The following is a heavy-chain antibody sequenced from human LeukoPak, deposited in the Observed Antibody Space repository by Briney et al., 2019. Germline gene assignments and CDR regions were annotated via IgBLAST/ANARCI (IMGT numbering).Heavy chain of an antibody. Sequence: SETLSLTCAVYGGSLSGYYWSWIRQPPGKGLEWIGEINHSGSTNYNPSLKSRVTISVDTSKKQFSLKLSSVTAADTAVYYCARGRYSSGWSRLGAFDIWGQGTMVTVSS. V-gene: IGHV4-34*01. J-gene: IGHJ3*02. D-gene: IGHD6-19*01. CDR1: GGSLSGYY. CDR3: ARGRYSSGWSRLGAFDI. CDR2: INHSGST.